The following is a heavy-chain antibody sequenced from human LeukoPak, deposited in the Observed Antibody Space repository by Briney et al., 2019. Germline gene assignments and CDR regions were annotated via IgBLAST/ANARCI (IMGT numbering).Heavy chain of an antibody. J-gene: IGHJ5*02. D-gene: IGHD2-2*01. CDR3: ARICGVGSTSCYDGFDP. CDR2: IDWDDDK. V-gene: IGHV2-70*01. Sequence: ESGPTLVNPTQTLTLTCTFSGFSLSTSGMCVSWIRQPPGKALEWLALIDWDDDKYYSTSLKTRLTISKDTSKNQVVLTMTNMDPVDTATYYCARICGVGSTSCYDGFDPWGQGTLVTVSS. CDR1: GFSLSTSGMC.